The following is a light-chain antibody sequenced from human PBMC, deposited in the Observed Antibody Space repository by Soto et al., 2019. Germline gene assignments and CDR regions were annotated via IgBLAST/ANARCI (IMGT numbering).Light chain of an antibody. J-gene: IGLJ1*01. Sequence: QSVLTQPPSASGTPGQRVTVSCSGSSSNIRTNTVNWYQQLPGTAPKLLIYSDNQRPSGVPDRFSGSKSGTSASLAISGLQSEDEADYYCCSYAGRYTYVFGTGTKVTVL. CDR2: SDN. V-gene: IGLV1-44*01. CDR1: SSNIRTNT. CDR3: CSYAGRYTYV.